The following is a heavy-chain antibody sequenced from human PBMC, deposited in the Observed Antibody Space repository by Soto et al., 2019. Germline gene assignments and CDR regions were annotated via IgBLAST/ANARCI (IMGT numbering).Heavy chain of an antibody. CDR1: GFNFPTFW. J-gene: IGHJ6*02. V-gene: IGHV5-51*01. CDR3: ARLSEESRLTAPAVDV. CDR2: IYPGDSDT. D-gene: IGHD3-10*01. Sequence: GESLKISCKHSGFNFPTFWIAWVRQMPGKGLEWMGIIYPGDSDTRYSPSFQGQVTISADKSISTAYLQWSSLKASDTAMYYCARLSEESRLTAPAVDVWGQGTTVTVSS.